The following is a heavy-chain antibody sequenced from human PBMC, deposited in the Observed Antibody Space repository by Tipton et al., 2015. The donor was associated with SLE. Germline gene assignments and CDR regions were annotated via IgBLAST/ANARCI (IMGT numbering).Heavy chain of an antibody. J-gene: IGHJ4*02. V-gene: IGHV3-33*01. CDR1: GFTFGSYG. CDR3: ARDSKQLVREYYFDY. CDR2: IWHDGSNK. D-gene: IGHD6-6*01. Sequence: SLRLSCAASGFTFGSYGMHWVRQAPGKGLEWVAVIWHDGSNKYYADSVKGRFTISRDNSKNTLYLQMNSLRAEDTAVYYCARDSKQLVREYYFDYWGQGTLVTVSS.